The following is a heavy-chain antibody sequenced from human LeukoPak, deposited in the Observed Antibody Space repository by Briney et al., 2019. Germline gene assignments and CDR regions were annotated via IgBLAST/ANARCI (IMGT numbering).Heavy chain of an antibody. J-gene: IGHJ4*02. CDR2: ISRSSSII. Sequence: PGGSLRLSCAASGFTFSSYDMNWVRQAPGKGLEWVSYISRSSSIIYYADSVKGRFTISRDNAKNSLYLQMNSLRGEDTAVYYCARDRYDSSHYYHYWDQGTLVTVSA. CDR3: ARDRYDSSHYYHY. CDR1: GFTFSSYD. V-gene: IGHV3-48*01. D-gene: IGHD3-22*01.